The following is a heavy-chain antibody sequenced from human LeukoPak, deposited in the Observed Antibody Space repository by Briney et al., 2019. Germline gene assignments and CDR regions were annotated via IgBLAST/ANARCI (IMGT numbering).Heavy chain of an antibody. CDR1: GFTFSSYE. D-gene: IGHD3-3*01. V-gene: IGHV3-48*03. CDR2: ISSSGSTI. CDR3: ARGYPYYDFWSGYYNGGVFDY. J-gene: IGHJ4*02. Sequence: GGSLRLSCAASGFTFSSYEMNWVRQAPGEGLEGVSYISSSGSTIYYADSVKGRFTISRDNAKNSLYLQMNSLRAEDTAVYYCARGYPYYDFWSGYYNGGVFDYWGQGTLVTVSS.